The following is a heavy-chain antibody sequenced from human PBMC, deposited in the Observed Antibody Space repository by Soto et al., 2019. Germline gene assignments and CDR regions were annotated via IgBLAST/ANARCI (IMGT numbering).Heavy chain of an antibody. D-gene: IGHD3-3*01. CDR1: GYTFTSYA. V-gene: IGHV1-3*01. Sequence: ASVKVSCKASGYTFTSYAMHWVRQAPGQRLEWMGWINAGNGNTKYSQKFQGRVTITRDTSASTAYMELSSLRSEDTAVYHCARDGDRITIFGVVKKYNWFDPWGQGTLVTVSS. J-gene: IGHJ5*02. CDR2: INAGNGNT. CDR3: ARDGDRITIFGVVKKYNWFDP.